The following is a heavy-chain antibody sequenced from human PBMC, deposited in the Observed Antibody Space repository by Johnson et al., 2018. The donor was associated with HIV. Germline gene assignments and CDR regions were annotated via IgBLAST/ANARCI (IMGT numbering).Heavy chain of an antibody. Sequence: QVQLVESGGGVVQPGRSLRLSCAASGFTFSSYAMHWVRQAPGKGLEWVAFIRYDGSNKYYADSVKGRFTISRDNSKNTLYLQMNTLRAEDTAVYYCGGVGRTGSAFDMWGLGTMVTVSS. CDR3: GGVGRTGSAFDM. CDR1: GFTFSSYA. CDR2: IRYDGSNK. V-gene: IGHV3-30*02. J-gene: IGHJ3*02. D-gene: IGHD2-15*01.